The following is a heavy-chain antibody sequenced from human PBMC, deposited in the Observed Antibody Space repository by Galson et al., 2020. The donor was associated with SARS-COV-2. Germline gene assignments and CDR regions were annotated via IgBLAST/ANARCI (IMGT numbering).Heavy chain of an antibody. CDR3: ASEGSQGIAVAGIKPPGY. D-gene: IGHD6-19*01. CDR1: GYTFTSYY. CDR2: INPSGGST. V-gene: IGHV1-46*01. Sequence: GESLKISCKASGYTFTSYYMHWVRQAPGQGLEWMGIINPSGGSTSYAQKFQGRVTMTRDTSTSTVYMELSSLRSEDTAVYYCASEGSQGIAVAGIKPPGYWGQGTLVTVS. J-gene: IGHJ4*02.